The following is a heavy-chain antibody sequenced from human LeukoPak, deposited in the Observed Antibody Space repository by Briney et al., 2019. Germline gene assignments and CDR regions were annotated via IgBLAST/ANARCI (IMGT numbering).Heavy chain of an antibody. V-gene: IGHV3-21*01. J-gene: IGHJ4*02. Sequence: AGGSLRLSCAASGFTFSSYSMNWVRQAPGKGLEWVSSISSSSSYIYYADSVKGRFTIPRDNAKNSLYLQMNSLRAEDTAVYYCARDRRMRDYGDYGLDYWGQGTLVTVSS. D-gene: IGHD4-17*01. CDR2: ISSSSSYI. CDR1: GFTFSSYS. CDR3: ARDRRMRDYGDYGLDY.